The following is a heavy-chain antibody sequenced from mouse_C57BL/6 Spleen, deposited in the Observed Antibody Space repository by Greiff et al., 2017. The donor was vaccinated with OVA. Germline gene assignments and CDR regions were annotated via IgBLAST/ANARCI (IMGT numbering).Heavy chain of an antibody. V-gene: IGHV1-26*01. Sequence: EVQLQQSGPELVKPGASVKISCKASGYTFTDYYMNWVKQSHGKSLEWIGDINPNNGGTSYNQKFKGKATLTVDKSSSTAYMELRSLTSEDSAVYYCARRGEGGFFDDWGQGTTLTVSS. CDR3: ARRGEGGFFDD. CDR2: INPNNGGT. CDR1: GYTFTDYY. J-gene: IGHJ2*01.